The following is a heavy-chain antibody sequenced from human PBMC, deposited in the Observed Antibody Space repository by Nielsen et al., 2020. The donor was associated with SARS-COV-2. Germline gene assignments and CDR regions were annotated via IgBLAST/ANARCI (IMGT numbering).Heavy chain of an antibody. J-gene: IGHJ4*02. CDR2: ISWNSGSI. V-gene: IGHV3-9*01. CDR3: AKFSESGYDYATDY. D-gene: IGHD5-12*01. CDR1: GFTFDDYA. Sequence: SLKISCAASGFTFDDYAMHWVRQAPGKGLEWVSGISWNSGSIGYADSVKGRFTISRDNAKNSLYLQMNSLRAEDTALYYCAKFSESGYDYATDYWGQGTLVTVSS.